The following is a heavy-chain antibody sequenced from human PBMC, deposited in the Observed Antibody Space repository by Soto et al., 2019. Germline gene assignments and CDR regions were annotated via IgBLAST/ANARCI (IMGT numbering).Heavy chain of an antibody. V-gene: IGHV3-23*01. CDR3: AIYGHSDYTTYYFDY. Sequence: GGSLRLSCAASGFTFSSYAMSWVRQAPWKGLEWVSAISGSGGSTYYADSVKGRFTISRDNSKNTLYLQMNSLRAEDTAVYYCAIYGHSDYTTYYFDYWGQGTLVTVSS. CDR1: GFTFSSYA. J-gene: IGHJ4*02. D-gene: IGHD1-1*01. CDR2: ISGSGGST.